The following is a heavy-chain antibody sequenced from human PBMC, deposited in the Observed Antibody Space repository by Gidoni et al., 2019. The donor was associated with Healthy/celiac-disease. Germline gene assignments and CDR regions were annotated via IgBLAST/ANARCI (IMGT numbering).Heavy chain of an antibody. J-gene: IGHJ6*02. Sequence: EVQLVESGGGLVQPGGSLRLSCAASGFTFSSYDLHWVRQATGKGLDWVSAIGTAGDTYYPGSVKGRFTISREKAKNSLYLQMNSLRAGDTAVYYCARAAHYDFWSGYSAGDGMDVWGQGTTVTVSS. V-gene: IGHV3-13*01. D-gene: IGHD3-3*01. CDR2: IGTAGDT. CDR1: GFTFSSYD. CDR3: ARAAHYDFWSGYSAGDGMDV.